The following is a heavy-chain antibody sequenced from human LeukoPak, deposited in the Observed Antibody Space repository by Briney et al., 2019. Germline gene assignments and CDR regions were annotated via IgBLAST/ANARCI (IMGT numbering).Heavy chain of an antibody. CDR1: GGTFSSYA. D-gene: IGHD3-22*01. V-gene: IGHV1-69*13. Sequence: SVKVSCKASGGTFSSYAISWVRQAPGQGLEWMGGIIPIFGTANYAQKFQGRVTITADESTSTAYMELSSLRSEDTAVYYCARISGIVVTHQWDWFDPWGQGTLVTVSS. CDR3: ARISGIVVTHQWDWFDP. CDR2: IIPIFGTA. J-gene: IGHJ5*02.